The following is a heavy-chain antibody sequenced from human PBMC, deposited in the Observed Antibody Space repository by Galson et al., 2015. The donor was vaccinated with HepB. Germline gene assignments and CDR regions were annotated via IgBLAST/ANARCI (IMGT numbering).Heavy chain of an antibody. CDR3: ARDGGDSNFDY. Sequence: SLRLSCAASGFTFSSYSMNWVRRAPGKGLEWVSYISTSSSIIYYADSVKGRFTISRDNAKKSLYLQMNSLRAEDTAVYFCARDGGDSNFDYWGQGTLVTVSS. D-gene: IGHD3-16*01. J-gene: IGHJ4*02. CDR2: ISTSSSII. V-gene: IGHV3-48*01. CDR1: GFTFSSYS.